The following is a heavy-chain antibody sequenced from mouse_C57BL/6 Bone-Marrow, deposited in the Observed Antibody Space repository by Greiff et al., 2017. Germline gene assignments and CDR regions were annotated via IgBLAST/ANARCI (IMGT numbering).Heavy chain of an antibody. CDR3: AIYFDY. CDR2: IDPSDSYT. V-gene: IGHV1-50*01. Sequence: QVQLQQPGAELVKPGASVKLSCKASGYTFTSYWMQWVKQRPGQGLEWIGGIDPSDSYTNYNQKFKGKATLTVDTSSSTAYMQLSSLTSEDSAVYYCAIYFDYWGQGTTLTVSS. J-gene: IGHJ2*01. CDR1: GYTFTSYW.